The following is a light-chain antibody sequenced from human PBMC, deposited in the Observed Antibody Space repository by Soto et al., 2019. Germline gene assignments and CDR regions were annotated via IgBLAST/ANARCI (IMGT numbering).Light chain of an antibody. V-gene: IGKV3-20*01. CDR3: QQYGSSPLT. CDR1: QSVRSNY. Sequence: EIVLTQSPDTLSLSPGERATLSCRASQSVRSNYLAWYQQKPGQAPRFLIYDASSRATGIPDRLSGSGSGTDFTLTIGRLEPEDFAVYYCQQYGSSPLTFGGGTKVDIK. J-gene: IGKJ4*01. CDR2: DAS.